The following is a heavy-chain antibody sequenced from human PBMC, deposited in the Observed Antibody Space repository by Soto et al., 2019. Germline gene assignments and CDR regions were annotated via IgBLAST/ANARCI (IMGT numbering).Heavy chain of an antibody. Sequence: QLQLQESGPGLVKPSETLSLTCTVSGGSISSSSYYWGWIRQPPGKGLEWIGSIYYSGSTYYNPSLKSRVTISVDTSKNQFSLKLSSVTAADTAVCYCARRGGMVRGVLDYWGQGTLVTVSS. J-gene: IGHJ4*02. V-gene: IGHV4-39*01. CDR3: ARRGGMVRGVLDY. CDR1: GGSISSSSYY. D-gene: IGHD3-10*01. CDR2: IYYSGST.